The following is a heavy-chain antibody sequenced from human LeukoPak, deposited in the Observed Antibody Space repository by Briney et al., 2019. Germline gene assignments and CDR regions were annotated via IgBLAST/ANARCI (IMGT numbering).Heavy chain of an antibody. CDR3: AHLDGFQNIGVFDY. D-gene: IGHD5-24*01. CDR2: LYWDDDK. Sequence: AFGPTLVKPTQTLTLPRTFPGFSLNTHGVGVGWIRQPPGKALECLALLYWDDDKLYSPSLKSRLTITKNTSKNQVVLTMTNMDPVDTATDYCAHLDGFQNIGVFDYWGQGTLVTASS. V-gene: IGHV2-5*02. J-gene: IGHJ4*02. CDR1: GFSLNTHGVG.